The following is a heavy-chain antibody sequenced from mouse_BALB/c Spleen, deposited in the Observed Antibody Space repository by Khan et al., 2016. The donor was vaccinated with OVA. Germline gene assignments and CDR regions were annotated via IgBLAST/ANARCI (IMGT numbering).Heavy chain of an antibody. V-gene: IGHV9-3-1*01. CDR3: ARVGYNGTMDY. CDR2: INTYTGEP. CDR1: GYTFTIYG. J-gene: IGHJ4*01. Sequence: SGETVKISCKASGYTFTIYGMNWVRQAPGKGLKWMGWINTYTGEPTYADDFKGRFAFSLETSASTAFFQINNLKNEDTATYFCARVGYNGTMDYWGQGTSVTVSS. D-gene: IGHD2-14*01.